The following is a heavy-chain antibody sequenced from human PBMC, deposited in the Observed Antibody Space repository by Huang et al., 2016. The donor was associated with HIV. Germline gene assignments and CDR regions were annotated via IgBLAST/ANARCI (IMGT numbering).Heavy chain of an antibody. CDR1: GFTFSGYG. D-gene: IGHD3-3*01. J-gene: IGHJ4*02. V-gene: IGHV3-30*03. CDR2: ISYDEDNK. CDR3: ARGPIRFLAWLLNFDY. Sequence: QILLIASGGGVVQPGRSLSLSGAASGFTFSGYGMHWVRQAPGKGLEWVAVISYDEDNKYYAGSVRGRFTISRDNSKNTLYLQMNSLIIEDTAVYYCARGPIRFLAWLLNFDYWGQGALVTVSS.